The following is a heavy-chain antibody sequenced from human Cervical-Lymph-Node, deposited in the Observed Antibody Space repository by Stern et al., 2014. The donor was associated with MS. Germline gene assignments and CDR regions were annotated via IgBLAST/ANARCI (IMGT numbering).Heavy chain of an antibody. CDR1: GFSLSTSGVG. CDR3: AHLTTATALDY. V-gene: IGHV2-5*02. CDR2: IYWDDDK. J-gene: IGHJ4*02. D-gene: IGHD1-1*01. Sequence: ESGPTLVKPTQTLTLTCTFSGFSLSTSGVGVGWIGQPPGKALEWLALIYWDDDKRYSPSLESRLTITKDTSKNLVFLTMTNMDPVDTATYYCAHLTTATALDYWGQGTLVTVSS.